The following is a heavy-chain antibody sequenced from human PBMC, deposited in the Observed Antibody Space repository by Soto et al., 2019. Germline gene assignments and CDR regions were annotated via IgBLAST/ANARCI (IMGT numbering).Heavy chain of an antibody. V-gene: IGHV3-23*01. D-gene: IGHD6-13*01. CDR3: AKHAEHQLVSCFDP. CDR2: ISAGGGNT. J-gene: IGHJ5*02. CDR1: GFSFSTYA. Sequence: EVQLLESGGGLVQQGGSLSLSCAVSGFSFSTYAMSWVRQAPGKGLQWVSGISAGGGNTYYADSVRGRFTISRDNSKDMLYLQITILRAADTAFYYCAKHAEHQLVSCFDPWGHGTLVTCSS.